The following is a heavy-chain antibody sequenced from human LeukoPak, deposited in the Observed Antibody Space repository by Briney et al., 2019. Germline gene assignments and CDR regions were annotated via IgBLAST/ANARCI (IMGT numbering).Heavy chain of an antibody. D-gene: IGHD3-10*01. CDR3: ARSGGFRGQLYYYYMDV. Sequence: SETLSLTYTVSGGSISSYYWSWIRQPPGKGLEWIGYIYYSGSTNYNPSLKSRVTISVDTSKNQFSLKLSSVTAADTAVYYCARSGGFRGQLYYYYMDVWGKGTTVTVSS. V-gene: IGHV4-59*01. CDR1: GGSISSYY. J-gene: IGHJ6*03. CDR2: IYYSGST.